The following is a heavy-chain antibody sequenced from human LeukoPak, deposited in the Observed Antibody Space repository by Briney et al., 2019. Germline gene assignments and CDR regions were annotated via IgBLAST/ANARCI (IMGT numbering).Heavy chain of an antibody. CDR3: TSSSWSLPLDY. CDR1: GYTFTGYY. CDR2: INPNSGGT. D-gene: IGHD6-13*01. J-gene: IGHJ4*02. Sequence: ASVKVSCKASGYTFTGYYMHWVRQAPGQGLEWMGWINPNSGGTNYAQKFQGRVTMTRDTSTSTVYMELSSLRSEDTAVYYCTSSSWSLPLDYWGQGTLVTVSS. V-gene: IGHV1-2*02.